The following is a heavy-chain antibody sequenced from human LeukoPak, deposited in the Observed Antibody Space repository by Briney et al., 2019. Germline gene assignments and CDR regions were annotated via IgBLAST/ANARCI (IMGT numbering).Heavy chain of an antibody. CDR2: IYTSGST. V-gene: IGHV4-4*07. CDR3: ARIRYGSGSYHPDY. CDR1: GGSISSYY. D-gene: IGHD3-10*01. Sequence: SETLSLTCTVSGGSISSYYWSWIRQPAGKGLEWIGRIYTSGSTNYSPSLKSRVTMSVDTSKNQFSLKLSSVTAADTAVYYCARIRYGSGSYHPDYWGQGTLVTVSS. J-gene: IGHJ4*02.